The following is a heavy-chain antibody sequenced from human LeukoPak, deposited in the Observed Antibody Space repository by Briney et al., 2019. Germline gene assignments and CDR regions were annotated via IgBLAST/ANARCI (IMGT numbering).Heavy chain of an antibody. Sequence: ASVKVSCKTSGYTFTTYAISWVRQAPGQGLEWMGWISAYNGNTNYAQNLQGRVTMTTDTSTSTAYMELRSLRSDDTAVYYCARTGLWFGESNWFDPWGQGTLVTVSS. J-gene: IGHJ5*02. CDR2: ISAYNGNT. CDR3: ARTGLWFGESNWFDP. CDR1: GYTFTTYA. V-gene: IGHV1-18*01. D-gene: IGHD3-10*01.